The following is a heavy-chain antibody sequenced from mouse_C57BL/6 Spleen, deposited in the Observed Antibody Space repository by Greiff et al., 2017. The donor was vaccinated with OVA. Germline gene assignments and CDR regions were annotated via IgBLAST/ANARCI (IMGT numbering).Heavy chain of an antibody. V-gene: IGHV2-2*01. CDR1: GFSLTSYG. D-gene: IGHD1-1*01. CDR3: ARNFYGSSPHAMDY. Sequence: QVQLKESGPGLVQPSQSLSITCTVSGFSLTSYGVPWVRQSPGKGLEWLGVIWSGGSTDYNAAFISRLSISKDNTKSQVYYKMNRLQADDTAIYYCARNFYGSSPHAMDYWGQGTSVTVSS. CDR2: IWSGGST. J-gene: IGHJ4*01.